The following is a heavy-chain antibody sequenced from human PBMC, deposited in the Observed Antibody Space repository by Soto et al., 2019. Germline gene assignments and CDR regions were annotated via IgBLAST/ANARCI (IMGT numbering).Heavy chain of an antibody. J-gene: IGHJ4*02. Sequence: QVQLVQSGAEVKKPGSSVKVSCKASGGTFSSYSINWVRQAPGQGLEWMGEIIPIFGTANYAQKFQGRVTITAAESTSTAYMELSSLRSEDTAVYYCARDGGRHSGGIDYWDQGTLVTGSS. V-gene: IGHV1-69*01. CDR2: IIPIFGTA. CDR1: GGTFSSYS. CDR3: ARDGGRHSGGIDY. D-gene: IGHD1-26*01.